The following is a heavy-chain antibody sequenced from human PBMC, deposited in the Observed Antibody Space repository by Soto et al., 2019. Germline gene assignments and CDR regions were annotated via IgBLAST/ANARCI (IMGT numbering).Heavy chain of an antibody. D-gene: IGHD4-17*01. CDR2: IYSGGST. CDR3: AKDLSRWPHYAFDS. CDR1: GFTVSSNY. V-gene: IGHV3-53*01. Sequence: PGGSLRLSCAASGFTVSSNYMSWVRQAPGKGLEWVSVIYSGGSTYYADSVKGRFTISRDNSKNTLYLQMNSLRAEDTAVYYCAKDLSRWPHYAFDSWGQGTLVTVSS. J-gene: IGHJ5*01.